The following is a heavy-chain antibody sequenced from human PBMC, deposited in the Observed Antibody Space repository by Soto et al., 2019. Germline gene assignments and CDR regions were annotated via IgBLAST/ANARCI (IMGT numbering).Heavy chain of an antibody. J-gene: IGHJ6*02. Sequence: QVQLVQSGAEVKKPGSSVKVSCKASGGTFSSYAISWVRQAPGQGLEWMGGIIPIFGTANYAQKFKGRVTITTDESTSTAYMVLSSLRSEDTAVYYCAGSPRAGDYKQYGMDVWGQGTTVTVSS. V-gene: IGHV1-69*05. CDR2: IIPIFGTA. D-gene: IGHD4-17*01. CDR1: GGTFSSYA. CDR3: AGSPRAGDYKQYGMDV.